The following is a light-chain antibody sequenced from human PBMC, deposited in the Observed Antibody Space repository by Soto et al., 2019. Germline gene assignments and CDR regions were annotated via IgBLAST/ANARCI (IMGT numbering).Light chain of an antibody. CDR2: GAS. CDR3: QQYGRSPTT. Sequence: EIVLTQSPATLSSFPGDRVTLSSRASQYINTRLAWYQHRPGQAPRLLIYGASSRATGIPDRFSGSGSGTDFTLTISRLEPEDFAVYYCQQYGRSPTTFGQGTKVDIK. CDR1: QYINTR. J-gene: IGKJ1*01. V-gene: IGKV3-20*01.